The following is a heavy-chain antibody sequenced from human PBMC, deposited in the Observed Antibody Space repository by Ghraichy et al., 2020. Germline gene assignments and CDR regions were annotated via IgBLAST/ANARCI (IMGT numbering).Heavy chain of an antibody. Sequence: SETLSLTCAVSGGSISSGGYSWSWLRQPPGKGLEWVGYNYHSGSTYSNPSLQSRVTVSVDRSQNQFSLKLSSVTAADTALYYCARDSGYDPDGGSFYYWGHGTLVTVSP. V-gene: IGHV4-30-2*01. D-gene: IGHD5-12*01. CDR3: ARDSGYDPDGGSFYY. CDR2: NYHSGST. J-gene: IGHJ4*01. CDR1: GGSISSGGYS.